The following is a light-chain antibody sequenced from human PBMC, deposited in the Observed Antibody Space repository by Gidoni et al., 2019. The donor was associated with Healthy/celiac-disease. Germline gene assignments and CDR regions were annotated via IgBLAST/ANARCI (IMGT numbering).Light chain of an antibody. Sequence: QMTQSPSSLSASVGDRVTITCRASQSISSYLNWYQQKPGKAPKLLIYAASSLQSGVPSRFSGSGSGTDFTLTISSLQPEDFATYYCQQSYSTLYTFGQGTKLEIK. CDR3: QQSYSTLYT. CDR2: AAS. J-gene: IGKJ2*01. V-gene: IGKV1-39*01. CDR1: QSISSY.